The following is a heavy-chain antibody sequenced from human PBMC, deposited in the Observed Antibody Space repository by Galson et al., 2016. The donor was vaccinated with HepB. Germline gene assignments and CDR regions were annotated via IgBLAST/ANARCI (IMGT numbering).Heavy chain of an antibody. CDR3: ARGDYSSGEPGY. D-gene: IGHD6-19*01. V-gene: IGHV3-30-3*01. J-gene: IGHJ4*02. CDR1: GFTFSGYS. CDR2: LSKDGNAK. Sequence: SLRLSCATSGFTFSGYSMQWVRHVPGRGLEWLSLLSKDGNAKYYADSVQGRFTISRDNSKDTLYLCMSGLRPEDTAVYYCARGDYSSGEPGYWGQGTLVTVSS.